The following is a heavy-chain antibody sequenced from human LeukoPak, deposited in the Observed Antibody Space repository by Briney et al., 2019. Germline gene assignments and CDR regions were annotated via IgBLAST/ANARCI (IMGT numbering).Heavy chain of an antibody. CDR3: ARSVGATTWLDY. V-gene: IGHV3-21*01. J-gene: IGHJ4*02. Sequence: PGGSLRLSCAASGFTFSSYSMNWVRQAPGKGLEWVSSISSSSSYIYYADSVKGRFTISRDNAKNSLYLQMNSLRAEDTAVYYCARSVGATTWLDYWGQGTLVTVSS. CDR2: ISSSSSYI. CDR1: GFTFSSYS. D-gene: IGHD1-26*01.